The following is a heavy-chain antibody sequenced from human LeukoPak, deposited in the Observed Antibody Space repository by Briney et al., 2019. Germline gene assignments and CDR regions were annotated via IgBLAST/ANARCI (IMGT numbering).Heavy chain of an antibody. CDR1: GLTFTRYW. V-gene: IGHV3-74*01. D-gene: IGHD3-16*01. CDR3: ARGMRGSSAFDY. J-gene: IGHJ4*02. CDR2: INSAGNTT. Sequence: GGSLRLSCAASGLTFTRYWMHWVRQAPGKGLVWVSRINSAGNTTDYAESVKGRFSISRGNSKNTLSLQMNNLRVEDTAVYYCARGMRGSSAFDYWGQGTPVTVSS.